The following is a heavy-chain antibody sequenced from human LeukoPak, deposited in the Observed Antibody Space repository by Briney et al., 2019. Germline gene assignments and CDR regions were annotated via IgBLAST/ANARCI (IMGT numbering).Heavy chain of an antibody. V-gene: IGHV4-39*01. Sequence: SETLSLTCSVSGDSIGGGPYYWSWIRQSPGKGLEWIGTIYYTRNTYYNSSLKSRVAISIDTSKNQFSLKLSSVTAADTAIYYCARRDNSDSSGYFDHWGQGTLVTVSS. D-gene: IGHD3-22*01. CDR2: IYYTRNT. J-gene: IGHJ4*02. CDR3: ARRDNSDSSGYFDH. CDR1: GDSIGGGPYY.